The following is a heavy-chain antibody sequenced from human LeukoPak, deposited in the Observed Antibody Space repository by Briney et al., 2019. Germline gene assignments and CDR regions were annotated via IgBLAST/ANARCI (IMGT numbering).Heavy chain of an antibody. V-gene: IGHV4-61*02. J-gene: IGHJ6*03. Sequence: SQTLSLTCTVSGGSISSGIYYWSWIRQPAGKGLEWIGRIYTGGSTNYNPSLKSRVTMSVDTSKNQFSLKLSSVTAADTAVYYCGRGGGSYSSHYYYYYMDVWGKGTTVTVSS. D-gene: IGHD1-26*01. CDR2: IYTGGST. CDR3: GRGGGSYSSHYYYYYMDV. CDR1: GGSISSGIYY.